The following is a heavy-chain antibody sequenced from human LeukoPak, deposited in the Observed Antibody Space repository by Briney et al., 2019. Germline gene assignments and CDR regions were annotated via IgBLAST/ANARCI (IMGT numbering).Heavy chain of an antibody. Sequence: PGGSLRPSCAASGFTFSSYGMHWVRQAPGKGLEWVAFIRYDGSNRYYADSVKGRFTISRDNSKNTLYLQMNSLRAEDTAVYYCAKDRGYSDYWGQGTLVTVSS. J-gene: IGHJ4*02. D-gene: IGHD5-18*01. CDR2: IRYDGSNR. V-gene: IGHV3-30*02. CDR1: GFTFSSYG. CDR3: AKDRGYSDY.